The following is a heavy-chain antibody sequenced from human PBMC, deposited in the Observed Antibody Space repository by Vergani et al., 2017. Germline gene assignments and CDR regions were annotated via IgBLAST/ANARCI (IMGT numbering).Heavy chain of an antibody. J-gene: IGHJ4*02. CDR2: IYHSGRT. CDR3: GSLDGSLREN. CDR1: DFSITSGDY. D-gene: IGHD1-26*01. Sequence: QVQLQESGPGLVKPSETLSLICTASDFSITSGDYWGWIRQPPGKGLEWIGSIYHSGRTYYNPSLRSRLTISVDTSKNQFSLTLRSVTAADTAVYHCGSLDGSLRENWGQGTLVTVSS. V-gene: IGHV4-38-2*02.